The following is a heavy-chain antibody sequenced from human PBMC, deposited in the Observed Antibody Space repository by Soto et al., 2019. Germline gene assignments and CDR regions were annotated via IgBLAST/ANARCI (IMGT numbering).Heavy chain of an antibody. D-gene: IGHD5-12*01. CDR3: AKDRLPSPSHSYSLFDP. CDR2: ISGSGGTT. V-gene: IGHV3-23*01. J-gene: IGHJ5*02. CDR1: GFTFSSFA. Sequence: EVQLLESGGGLVQPGGSLRLSCAASGFTFSSFAMSWVRQAPGKGLEWVSGISGSGGTTYYADSVKGRFTISRDNSKNTLYLQMNSLGAGDTAVYFCAKDRLPSPSHSYSLFDPWGQGTLVTVSS.